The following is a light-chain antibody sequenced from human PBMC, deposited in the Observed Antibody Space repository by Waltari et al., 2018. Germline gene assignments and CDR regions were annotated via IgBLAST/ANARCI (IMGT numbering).Light chain of an antibody. CDR3: YSRDSSGDHLRV. Sequence: SSELTQDPAVSVALGQTVRITCQGYSLRGYYASWYQQNPGQAPVLVIYGKNNRPSGIPDRFSGSSSGNTASLTITGAQAEDEAEYYCYSRDSSGDHLRVFGAGTKVTVL. V-gene: IGLV3-19*01. CDR2: GKN. J-gene: IGLJ1*01. CDR1: SLRGYY.